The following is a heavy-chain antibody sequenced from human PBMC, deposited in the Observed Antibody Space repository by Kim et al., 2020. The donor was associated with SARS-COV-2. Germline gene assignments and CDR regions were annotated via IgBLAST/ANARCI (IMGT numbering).Heavy chain of an antibody. CDR3: ARLNPGFYSAWEPLDY. CDR2: IYYTGSP. D-gene: IGHD1-26*01. J-gene: IGHJ4*02. V-gene: IGHV4-39*01. Sequence: SETLSLTCTVSGGSISNSGYYWGWIRQPPGKGLEWVGSIYYTGSPYYNPSFKSRVTISVDMFKNQFSLRLSSATAADTAVYYCARLNPGFYSAWEPLDYWGQGTLVTVSS. CDR1: GGSISNSGYY.